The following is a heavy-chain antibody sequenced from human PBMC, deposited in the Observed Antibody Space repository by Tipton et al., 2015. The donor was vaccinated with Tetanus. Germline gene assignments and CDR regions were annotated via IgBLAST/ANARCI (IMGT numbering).Heavy chain of an antibody. CDR3: ARGIWFGPGPKFYFDS. D-gene: IGHD3-10*01. V-gene: IGHV4-59*12. Sequence: TLSLTCTVSGGSTNRYYWSWIRQSPGKGLEWIGYINYSGTTNYASPLQSRVIISVDTSKNQFSLKLNSVTAADTAVYYCARGIWFGPGPKFYFDSWGQGTLVAVSS. CDR1: GGSTNRYY. CDR2: INYSGTT. J-gene: IGHJ4*02.